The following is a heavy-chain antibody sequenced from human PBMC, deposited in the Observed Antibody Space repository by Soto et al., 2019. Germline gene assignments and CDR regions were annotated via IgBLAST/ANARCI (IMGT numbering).Heavy chain of an antibody. CDR2: IYYSGST. Sequence: PSETLSLTCTVSGASINSSTYFWGWIRQPPGKGLEWIGDIYYSGSTSYAPSLKSRVIISVDTSKNQFSLQLTSVTAADTAVYYCARAVTFYDSVGYYLYWGRGTLVTVSS. D-gene: IGHD3-22*01. CDR3: ARAVTFYDSVGYYLY. J-gene: IGHJ4*02. CDR1: GASINSSTYF. V-gene: IGHV4-39*01.